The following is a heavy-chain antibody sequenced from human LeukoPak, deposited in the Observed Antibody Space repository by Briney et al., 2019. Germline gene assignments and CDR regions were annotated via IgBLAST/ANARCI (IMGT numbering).Heavy chain of an antibody. J-gene: IGHJ4*02. D-gene: IGHD3-3*01. CDR2: INHGGST. V-gene: IGHV4-34*01. CDR3: ARGSTLRFLEWFLLRGPYFDY. Sequence: KSSETLSLTCAVSGGSFSGHYWNWIRQPPGKGLEWIGEINHGGSTNYNPSLKSRVTISVDTSKNQFSLKLSSVTAADTAVYYCARGSTLRFLEWFLLRGPYFDYWGQGTPVTVSS. CDR1: GGSFSGHY.